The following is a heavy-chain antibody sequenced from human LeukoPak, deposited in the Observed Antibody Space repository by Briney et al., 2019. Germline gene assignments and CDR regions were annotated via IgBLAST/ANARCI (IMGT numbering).Heavy chain of an antibody. CDR1: GGTFSSYA. V-gene: IGHV1-69*13. Sequence: SVKVSCKASGGTFSSYAISWVRQAPGQGLEWMGGIIPIFGTANYAQKFQGRVTITADESTTTVYMELSSLRSEDTAVYYCARPRTYYDFWRGYPPFDYWGQGTLVTVSS. CDR2: IIPIFGTA. D-gene: IGHD3-3*01. J-gene: IGHJ4*02. CDR3: ARPRTYYDFWRGYPPFDY.